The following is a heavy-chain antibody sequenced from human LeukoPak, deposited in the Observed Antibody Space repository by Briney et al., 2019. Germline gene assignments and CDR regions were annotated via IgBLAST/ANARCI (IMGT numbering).Heavy chain of an antibody. CDR2: INPNSGGT. Sequence: ASVKVSCKASGYTFTGYYMHWVRQAPGQGLEWMARINPNSGGTNYAQKFQGRVTMTRDTSISTAYMELSRLRSDDTAVYYCARDYDSSGYYGYYWGQGTLVTVSS. J-gene: IGHJ4*02. CDR3: ARDYDSSGYYGYY. CDR1: GYTFTGYY. D-gene: IGHD3-22*01. V-gene: IGHV1-2*06.